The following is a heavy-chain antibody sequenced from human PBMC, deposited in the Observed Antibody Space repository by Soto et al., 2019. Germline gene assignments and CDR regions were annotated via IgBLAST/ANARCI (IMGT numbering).Heavy chain of an antibody. Sequence: GGSLRLSCAASGFTFNREDMKWVRQAAGKGLEWVSGISGSGGERYYGDSGEGRFSISRDNSENTLFLQMHSLRGEDTAIYYCAKDTLNDRGSFDYWGQGTLVTVSS. J-gene: IGHJ4*02. D-gene: IGHD2-8*01. V-gene: IGHV3-23*01. CDR1: GFTFNRED. CDR2: ISGSGGER. CDR3: AKDTLNDRGSFDY.